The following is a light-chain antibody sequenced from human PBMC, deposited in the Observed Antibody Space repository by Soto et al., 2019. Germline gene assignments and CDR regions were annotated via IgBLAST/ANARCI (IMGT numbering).Light chain of an antibody. V-gene: IGLV2-14*03. CDR3: CSYTTSKTRQIV. CDR2: DVS. Sequence: QSALTQPASVSGSPGQSITISCTGTSSDVGGYNYVSWYQHHPGKAPKLMIYDVSNRPSGVSNRFSGSKSGNTASLTISGLQPEDEADYYCCSYTTSKTRQIVFGPGTKLTVL. J-gene: IGLJ1*01. CDR1: SSDVGGYNY.